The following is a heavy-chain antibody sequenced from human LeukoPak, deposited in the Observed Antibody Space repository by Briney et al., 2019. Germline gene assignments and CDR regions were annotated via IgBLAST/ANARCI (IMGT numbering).Heavy chain of an antibody. Sequence: GGSLRLSCAASGFTFSSYGMHWVRQAPGKGLEWVAVIWYDGSNKYYADSVKGRFTISRDNSKNTLYLQMNSLRAEDTAVYYCAGHIAARPFDYWGQGTLVTVSS. V-gene: IGHV3-30*19. D-gene: IGHD6-6*01. CDR2: IWYDGSNK. CDR3: AGHIAARPFDY. CDR1: GFTFSSYG. J-gene: IGHJ4*02.